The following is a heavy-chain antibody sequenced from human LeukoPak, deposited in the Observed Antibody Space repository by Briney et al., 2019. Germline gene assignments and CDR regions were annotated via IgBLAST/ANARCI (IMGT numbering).Heavy chain of an antibody. CDR1: GGSFSGYS. Sequence: ETSETLSLTCAVYGGSFSGYSWGWIGNPPGRGREWIGEINHSGSTNYNPSLKSRVTISVDTSKNQFSLKLSPVTAADTAVYYCARAWGYSYGYDYWGQGTLVTVSS. V-gene: IGHV4-34*01. J-gene: IGHJ4*02. D-gene: IGHD5-18*01. CDR3: ARAWGYSYGYDY. CDR2: INHSGST.